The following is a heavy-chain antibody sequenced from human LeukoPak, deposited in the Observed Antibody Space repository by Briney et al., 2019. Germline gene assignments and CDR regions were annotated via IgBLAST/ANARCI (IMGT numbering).Heavy chain of an antibody. V-gene: IGHV3-53*01. J-gene: IGHJ4*02. D-gene: IGHD3-10*01. CDR1: GFTVSSKY. CDR3: ASVTMVRGPHFDY. Sequence: PGGSLRLSCAASGFTVSSKYMSWVRQALGKGLEWVSVMYSGGSTYYADSVEGRFTISRDSFKNTVSLQMSSLRAEDTAVYYCASVTMVRGPHFDYWGQGTLVTVSS. CDR2: MYSGGST.